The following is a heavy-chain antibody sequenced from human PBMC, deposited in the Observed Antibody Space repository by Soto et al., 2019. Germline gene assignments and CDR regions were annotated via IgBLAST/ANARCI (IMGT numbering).Heavy chain of an antibody. CDR3: AKDITPSPWPTIGFDY. J-gene: IGHJ4*02. Sequence: GGSLRLCCAASGFTFDDYAMHWVRQAPGKGLEWVSGISSNSGSIGYADSVKGRFTISRDNAKNSLYLQMNSLRAEDTALYYCAKDITPSPWPTIGFDYWGQGTLVTVSS. V-gene: IGHV3-9*01. D-gene: IGHD5-12*01. CDR1: GFTFDDYA. CDR2: ISSNSGSI.